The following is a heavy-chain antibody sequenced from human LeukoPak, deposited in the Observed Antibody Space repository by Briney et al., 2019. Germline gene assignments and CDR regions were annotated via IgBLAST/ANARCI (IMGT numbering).Heavy chain of an antibody. Sequence: SVKVSCKASAGTFSSYAISWVRQAPGQGLEWVGGIIPIFGTANYAQKFQGRVTITTDESTSTAYMELSSLRSEDTAVYYCARSIAAAGRLNVNYYYYMDVWGKGTTVTVSS. D-gene: IGHD6-13*01. CDR3: ARSIAAAGRLNVNYYYYMDV. J-gene: IGHJ6*03. V-gene: IGHV1-69*05. CDR2: IIPIFGTA. CDR1: AGTFSSYA.